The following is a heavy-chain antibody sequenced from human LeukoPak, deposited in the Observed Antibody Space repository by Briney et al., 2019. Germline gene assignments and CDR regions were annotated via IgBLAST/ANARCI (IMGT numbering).Heavy chain of an antibody. Sequence: RPSETLSLTCTASGGSISSSSYYWGWIRQPPGKGLEWIGSIYYSGSTYYNPSLKSRVTISVDTSKNQFSLKLSSVTSADTAVYYCARPRIPNYYYYYYMDVWGKGTTVTVSS. J-gene: IGHJ6*03. V-gene: IGHV4-39*01. D-gene: IGHD2-15*01. CDR2: IYYSGST. CDR3: ARPRIPNYYYYYYMDV. CDR1: GGSISSSSYY.